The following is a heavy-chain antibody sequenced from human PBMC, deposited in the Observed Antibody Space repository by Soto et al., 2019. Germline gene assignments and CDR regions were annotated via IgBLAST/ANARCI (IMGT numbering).Heavy chain of an antibody. CDR1: GYTFTSYA. CDR2: INAGNGNT. J-gene: IGHJ5*02. V-gene: IGHV1-3*01. CDR3: ARGKRLAVAGTRWFDP. D-gene: IGHD6-19*01. Sequence: ASVKVSCKASGYTFTSYAMHWVRQAPGQRLEWMGWINAGNGNTKYSQKFQGRVTITRDTSASTAYMELSSLRSEDTAVYYCARGKRLAVAGTRWFDPWGQGTLVTVYS.